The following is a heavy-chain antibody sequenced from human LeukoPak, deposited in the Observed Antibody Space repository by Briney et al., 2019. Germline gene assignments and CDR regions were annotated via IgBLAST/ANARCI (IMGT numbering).Heavy chain of an antibody. CDR3: AGGRGYNYGYSDY. D-gene: IGHD5-18*01. V-gene: IGHV3-48*04. Sequence: GGSLRLSCAASGFTFSSYSMNWVRQAPGKGLEWISYISSSSSTIDYADSVKGRFTISRDNAKNSLYLQMSSLRAEDTAVYYCAGGRGYNYGYSDYWGQGTLVTVSS. J-gene: IGHJ4*02. CDR2: ISSSSSTI. CDR1: GFTFSSYS.